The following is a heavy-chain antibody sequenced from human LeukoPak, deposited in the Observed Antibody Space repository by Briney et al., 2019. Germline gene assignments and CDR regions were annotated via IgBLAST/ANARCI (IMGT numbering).Heavy chain of an antibody. D-gene: IGHD4-17*01. J-gene: IGHJ3*02. Sequence: GGSLRLSCAASEFTFSSYGMSWVRQAPGKGLEWVSSISGSGGSTQYADSVQGRFAISRDNSKNTLYLQMNSLRAEDTAVYFCARDPNGDFIGTFDMWGRGTMVSVSS. CDR1: EFTFSSYG. V-gene: IGHV3-23*01. CDR2: ISGSGGST. CDR3: ARDPNGDFIGTFDM.